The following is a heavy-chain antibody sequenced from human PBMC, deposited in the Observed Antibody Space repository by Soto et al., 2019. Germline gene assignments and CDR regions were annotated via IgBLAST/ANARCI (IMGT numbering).Heavy chain of an antibody. V-gene: IGHV1-69*12. D-gene: IGHD2-15*01. CDR2: IIPIFGTA. Sequence: QVQLVQSGAEVKKPGSSVKVSCKASGGTFSSYAISWVRQAPGQGLEWMGGIIPIFGTANYAQKFQGRVTITADESTSTAYMELSSLESEDTAGDYRARGSEGVVVVGATYFDYWGQGTLVTVSS. CDR3: ARGSEGVVVVGATYFDY. J-gene: IGHJ4*02. CDR1: GGTFSSYA.